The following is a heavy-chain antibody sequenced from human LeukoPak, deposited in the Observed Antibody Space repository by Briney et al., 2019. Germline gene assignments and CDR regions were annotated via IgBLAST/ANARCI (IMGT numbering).Heavy chain of an antibody. CDR3: ARDVPLRVGGVYYLDY. D-gene: IGHD3-16*01. CDR1: GYTFTTYG. CDR2: ISAYNGNT. V-gene: IGHV1-18*01. J-gene: IGHJ4*02. Sequence: ASVKVSCKASGYTFTTYGISWVRQAPGQGLEWMGWISAYNGNTNYAQKLQGRVTMTTDTSTSTAYMELRTLRSDDTAVYYCARDVPLRVGGVYYLDYWGQGTLVTVSS.